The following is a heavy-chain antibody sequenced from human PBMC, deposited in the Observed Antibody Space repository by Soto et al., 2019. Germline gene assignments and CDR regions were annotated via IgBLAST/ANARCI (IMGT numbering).Heavy chain of an antibody. CDR1: GFTFSSYA. CDR3: ARSQSGPYYDILTGYYNVPPFDY. V-gene: IGHV3-33*01. J-gene: IGHJ4*02. CDR2: IWYDGSNK. D-gene: IGHD3-9*01. Sequence: VGSLRLSCEASGFTFSSYAMHWVRQAPGKGLEWVAVIWYDGSNKYYADSVKGRFTISRDKSKNTLYLQMNSLRSEDTAVYYCARSQSGPYYDILTGYYNVPPFDYWGQGTLVTVSS.